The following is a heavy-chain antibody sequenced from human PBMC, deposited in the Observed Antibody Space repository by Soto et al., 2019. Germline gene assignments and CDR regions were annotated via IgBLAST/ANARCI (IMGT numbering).Heavy chain of an antibody. CDR2: INHSGST. Sequence: QVQLQQWGAGLLKPSETLSLTCAVYGGSFSGYYWSWIRQPPGKGLEWIGEINHSGSTNYNPSLTXRXPXXVDTSKNQFSLQLSSVTAADTAVYYCARDYYDSSGRPAIDYWGQGTLVTVSS. J-gene: IGHJ4*02. V-gene: IGHV4-34*01. D-gene: IGHD3-22*01. CDR1: GGSFSGYY. CDR3: ARDYYDSSGRPAIDY.